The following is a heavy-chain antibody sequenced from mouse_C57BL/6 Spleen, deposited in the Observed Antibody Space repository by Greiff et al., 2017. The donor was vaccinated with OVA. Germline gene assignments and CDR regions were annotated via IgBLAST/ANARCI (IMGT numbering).Heavy chain of an antibody. CDR2: IDPSDSYT. CDR3: ARGDYGSRYFAVGY. V-gene: IGHV1-50*01. Sequence: VQLQQPGAELVKPGASVKLSCKASGYTFTSYWMQWVKQRPGQGLEWIGEIDPSDSYTNYNQKFKGKATLTVDTSSSTAYMQLSSLTSEDSAVYYCARGDYGSRYFAVGYWGQGTSVTGSS. J-gene: IGHJ4*01. CDR1: GYTFTSYW. D-gene: IGHD1-1*01.